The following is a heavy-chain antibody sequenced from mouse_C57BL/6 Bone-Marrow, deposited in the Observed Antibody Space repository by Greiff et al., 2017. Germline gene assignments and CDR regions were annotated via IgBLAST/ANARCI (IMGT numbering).Heavy chain of an antibody. CDR1: GYTFTSYW. Sequence: QVHVKQPGAELVKPGASVKLSCKASGYTFTSYWMQWVKQRPGQGLEWIGEIDPSDSYTNYNQKFKGKATLTVDTSSSTAYMQLSSLTSEDSAVYYCARRYAMDYWGQGTSVTVSS. CDR3: ARRYAMDY. V-gene: IGHV1-50*01. J-gene: IGHJ4*01. CDR2: IDPSDSYT.